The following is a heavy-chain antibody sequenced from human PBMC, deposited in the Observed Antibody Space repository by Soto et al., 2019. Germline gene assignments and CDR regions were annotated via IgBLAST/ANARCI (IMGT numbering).Heavy chain of an antibody. V-gene: IGHV1-2*02. CDR1: GYSFTGYY. D-gene: IGHD3-3*01. CDR3: ARAYFDFWSGYYSDYYGMDV. J-gene: IGHJ6*02. Sequence: ASVKVSCKASGYSFTGYYIHWVRQAPGQGLEWMGWINPNSGGTNYAQKFQDRVTMTRDRSISTAYMELNRLTSDDTAVYYCARAYFDFWSGYYSDYYGMDVWGQGTTVTV. CDR2: INPNSGGT.